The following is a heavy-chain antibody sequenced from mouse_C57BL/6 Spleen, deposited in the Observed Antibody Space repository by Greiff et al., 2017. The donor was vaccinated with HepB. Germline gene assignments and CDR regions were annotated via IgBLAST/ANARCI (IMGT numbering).Heavy chain of an antibody. J-gene: IGHJ2*01. CDR2: INYDGSST. V-gene: IGHV5-16*01. CDR1: GFTFSDYY. Sequence: EVQLVESEGGLVQPGSSMKLSCTASGFTFSDYYMAWVRQVPEKGLEWVANINYDGSSTYYLDSLKSRFIISRDNAKNILYLQMSSLKSEDTATYYCARGHRGSYYFDYWGQGTTLTVSS. CDR3: ARGHRGSYYFDY.